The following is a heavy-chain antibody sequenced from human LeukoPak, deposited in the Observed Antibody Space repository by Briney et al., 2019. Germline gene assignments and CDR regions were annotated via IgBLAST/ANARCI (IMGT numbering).Heavy chain of an antibody. CDR3: ATGDYGGIYFDS. CDR2: FDRENGKT. D-gene: IGHD4-23*01. V-gene: IGHV1-24*01. Sequence: ASVKVSCRVSGYSLTELSIHWVRQRPGEGLEWMGGFDRENGKTLYSRDFEGRVTMTEDASLATAYLHLSSLRTDDTAVYYCATGDYGGIYFDSWGQGTLLIVSS. CDR1: GYSLTELS. J-gene: IGHJ4*02.